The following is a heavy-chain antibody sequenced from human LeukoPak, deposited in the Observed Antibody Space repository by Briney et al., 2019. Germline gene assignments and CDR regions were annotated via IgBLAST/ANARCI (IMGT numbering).Heavy chain of an antibody. CDR1: GYTFTSYH. CDR2: INPSGVST. D-gene: IGHD1-26*01. CDR3: ARSPTGSGSYYGLDY. V-gene: IGHV1-46*01. Sequence: ASVKVSCKASGYTFTSYHMHWVRQAPGQGLEWMGIINPSGVSTSYAQKFQARVTMTRDTSTNTVYMELSSLRSEDTAVYYCARSPTGSGSYYGLDYWGQGTLVTVSS. J-gene: IGHJ4*02.